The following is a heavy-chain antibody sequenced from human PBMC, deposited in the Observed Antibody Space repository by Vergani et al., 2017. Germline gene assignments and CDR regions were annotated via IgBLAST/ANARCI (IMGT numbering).Heavy chain of an antibody. CDR3: ASVLAMVRGVSKPDWFDP. CDR1: GYPISSGYY. D-gene: IGHD3-10*01. CDR2: IHHSGST. V-gene: IGHV4-38-2*02. Sequence: QVQLQESGPGLVKPSEILSLTCTVSGYPISSGYYWGWIRQPPGKGLEWIGSIHHSGSTYYNPSLKGRVTISVDTSKNQFSLKLSTVTAADTAVYYCASVLAMVRGVSKPDWFDPWGQGTLVTVSS. J-gene: IGHJ5*02.